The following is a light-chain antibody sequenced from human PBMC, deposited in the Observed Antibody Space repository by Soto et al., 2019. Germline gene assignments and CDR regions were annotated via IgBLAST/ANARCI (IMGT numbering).Light chain of an antibody. V-gene: IGKV3-11*01. CDR3: VQRTTWPWT. Sequence: EIVLTQSPGTLSLSPGERATLSCRASQSVSSHLAWYQQKPGQAPRPLIYDASNRATSIPARFSGSGSGTDFTLTISSLEPEDFAVYHCVQRTTWPWTCGQGSKVEIK. J-gene: IGKJ1*01. CDR2: DAS. CDR1: QSVSSH.